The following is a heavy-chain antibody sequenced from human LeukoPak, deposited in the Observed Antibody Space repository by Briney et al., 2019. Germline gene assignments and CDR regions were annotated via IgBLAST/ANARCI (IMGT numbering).Heavy chain of an antibody. V-gene: IGHV3-7*01. CDR1: GFTFSNYW. CDR3: ARGTGSRHFDY. J-gene: IGHJ4*02. Sequence: PGGSLRLSCAASGFTFSNYWMTWVRQAPGKGLEWVANTKQDGSEKYYVDSVKGRFTISRDNARNSLYLQMNSLRAEDTAVYYCARGTGSRHFDYWGQGTLVTVSS. CDR2: TKQDGSEK. D-gene: IGHD1-1*01.